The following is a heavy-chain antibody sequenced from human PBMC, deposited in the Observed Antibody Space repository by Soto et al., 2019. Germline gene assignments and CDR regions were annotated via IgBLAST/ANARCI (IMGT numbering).Heavy chain of an antibody. CDR2: ISSGGTTK. D-gene: IGHD2-15*01. V-gene: IGHV3-48*03. CDR3: TKDQTPGGADY. J-gene: IGHJ4*02. CDR1: GFSFSDFE. Sequence: GGSLRLSCATSGFSFSDFEMHWVRQAPGKGLEWVSYISSGGTTKYYADSVKGRFTISRDNAKNSLYLQMNSLGAEDTAFYYCTKDQTPGGADYWGQGTLVTVSS.